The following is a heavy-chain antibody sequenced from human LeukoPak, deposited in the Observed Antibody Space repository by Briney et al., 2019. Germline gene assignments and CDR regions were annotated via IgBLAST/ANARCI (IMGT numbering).Heavy chain of an antibody. CDR1: GFTFDDYA. V-gene: IGHV3-9*01. CDR3: AKDPGGLYYYDSSGYFTGSYFQH. D-gene: IGHD3-22*01. Sequence: GGSLRLSCAASGFTFDDYAMHWVRQAPGKGLEWVSGISWNSGSIGYADSVKGRFTISRDNAKNSLYLQMNSLRAEDTALYYCAKDPGGLYYYDSSGYFTGSYFQHWGQGTLVTVSS. CDR2: ISWNSGSI. J-gene: IGHJ1*01.